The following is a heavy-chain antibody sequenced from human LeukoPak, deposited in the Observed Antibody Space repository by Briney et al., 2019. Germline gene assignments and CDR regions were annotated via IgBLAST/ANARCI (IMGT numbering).Heavy chain of an antibody. CDR2: FDPEDGET. J-gene: IGHJ4*02. CDR3: ATVRGGYYPYYFDY. D-gene: IGHD3-22*01. Sequence: ASVTVSCKVSGYTLTELSMHWVRQAPGKGLEWMGGFDPEDGETIYAQKFQGRVTMTEDTSTDTAYMELSSLRSEDTAVYYCATVRGGYYPYYFDYWGQGTLVTVSS. V-gene: IGHV1-24*01. CDR1: GYTLTELS.